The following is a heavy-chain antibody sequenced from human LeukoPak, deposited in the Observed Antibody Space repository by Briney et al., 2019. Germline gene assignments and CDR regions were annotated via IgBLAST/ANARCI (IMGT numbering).Heavy chain of an antibody. Sequence: SETLSLTCTVSGYSISSGYYWGWIRQPPGKGLEWIGSSYHSGSTYYNPSLKSRVTISVDTPKNQFSLKLSSVTAADTAVYYCAKNLAYYDILTGYYPTNFDYWGQGTLVTVSS. CDR1: GYSISSGYY. CDR2: SYHSGST. J-gene: IGHJ4*02. D-gene: IGHD3-9*01. V-gene: IGHV4-38-2*02. CDR3: AKNLAYYDILTGYYPTNFDY.